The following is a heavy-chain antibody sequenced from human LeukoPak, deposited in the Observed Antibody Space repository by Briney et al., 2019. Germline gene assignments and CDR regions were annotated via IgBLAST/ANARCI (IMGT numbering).Heavy chain of an antibody. D-gene: IGHD3-9*01. J-gene: IGHJ4*02. CDR3: ARPGGERYFDWFRYFDY. V-gene: IGHV3-30*04. CDR1: GFTFSSYA. CDR2: ISYDGSNK. Sequence: GRSLRLSCAASGFTFSSYAMHWVRQAPGKGLEWVAVISYDGSNKYYADSVKGRFTISRDNSKNTLYLQMNSLRAEDTAVYYCARPGGERYFDWFRYFDYWGQGTLVTVSS.